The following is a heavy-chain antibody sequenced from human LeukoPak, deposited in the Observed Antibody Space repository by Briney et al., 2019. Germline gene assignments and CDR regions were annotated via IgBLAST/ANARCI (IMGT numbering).Heavy chain of an antibody. CDR2: INPNSGGS. V-gene: IGHV1-2*02. CDR3: ARVRRITRTPGDYYYYMDV. CDR1: GYTFTGYY. J-gene: IGHJ6*03. D-gene: IGHD1-7*01. Sequence: ASVKVCCKASGYTFTGYYLHWVRQAPGQGPEWMGWINPNSGGSNSAQKFQGRVTMTRDTSINTAYMELSRLTSDDTAVYYCARVRRITRTPGDYYYYMDVWGKGTTVTVSS.